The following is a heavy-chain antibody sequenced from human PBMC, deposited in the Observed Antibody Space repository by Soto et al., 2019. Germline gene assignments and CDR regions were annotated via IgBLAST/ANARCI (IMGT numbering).Heavy chain of an antibody. CDR2: IIAGNGVT. CDR1: GYSFTSYA. CDR3: AREDSTTVTTRANQNYYYYYMDV. D-gene: IGHD4-4*01. J-gene: IGHJ6*03. V-gene: IGHV1-3*01. Sequence: GASVKVSCKASGYSFTSYAMHWVRQAPGQRLEWMGWIIAGNGVTKYAQKFQGRVTITADKSTSTAYMELSSLRSEDTAVYYCAREDSTTVTTRANQNYYYYYMDVWGKGTTVTVSS.